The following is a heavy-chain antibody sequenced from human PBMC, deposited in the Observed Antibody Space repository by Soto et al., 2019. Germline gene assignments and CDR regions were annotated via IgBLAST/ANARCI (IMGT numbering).Heavy chain of an antibody. CDR1: GGSVASGTYY. CDR3: ARGMIEGVGTKTYFYGMDV. J-gene: IGHJ6*01. D-gene: IGHD3-16*01. CDR2: IYYSGNT. V-gene: IGHV4-31*03. Sequence: QVQLQESGPGLVKPAQTLSLTCIVSGGSVASGTYYWTWVRQHPGKGLEWIGNIYYSGNTYYHPSLQSRFSLSVDTSENQFSLRLRSVTAADTAVYSCARGMIEGVGTKTYFYGMDVWGQGTTVSVSS.